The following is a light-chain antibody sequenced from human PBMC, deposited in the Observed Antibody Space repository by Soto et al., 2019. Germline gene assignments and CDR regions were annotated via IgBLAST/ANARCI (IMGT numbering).Light chain of an antibody. CDR3: QQRSNWPFT. CDR1: QSVSSY. V-gene: IGKV3-11*01. CDR2: DAS. Sequence: EIVMMQSPATLSVSPGERATLSCRASQSVSSYLAWYQQKPGQAPRLLIYDASNRATGIPARFSGSGSGTDFTLTISSLEPEDFAVYYCQQRSNWPFTFGQGTRLEIK. J-gene: IGKJ5*01.